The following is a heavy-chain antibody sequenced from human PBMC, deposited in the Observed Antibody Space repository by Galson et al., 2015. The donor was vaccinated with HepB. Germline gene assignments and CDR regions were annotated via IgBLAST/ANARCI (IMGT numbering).Heavy chain of an antibody. CDR3: AKTVADSYIYYGLDV. J-gene: IGHJ6*02. Sequence: SLRLSCAASGFTFSDYAMSWVRQAPGKGLEWVSGISGSGGSTIYADSVKGRFTISRDNSKNTLFLHVSSLRVEDTAIYYCAKTVADSYIYYGLDVWGQGATVTVSS. CDR2: ISGSGGST. CDR1: GFTFSDYA. V-gene: IGHV3-23*01. D-gene: IGHD6-19*01.